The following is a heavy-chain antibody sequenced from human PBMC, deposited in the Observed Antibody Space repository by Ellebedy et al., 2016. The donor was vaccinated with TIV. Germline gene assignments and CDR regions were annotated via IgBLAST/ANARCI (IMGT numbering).Heavy chain of an antibody. Sequence: AASVTVSCKASGYTFTGYYMHWVRHAPGQGLEWMGWINPNSGGTNYAQKFQGRVTMTRDTSISTAYMELSRLRSDDTAVYYCARDSPVATEFDYWGQGTLVTVSS. CDR1: GYTFTGYY. D-gene: IGHD5-12*01. J-gene: IGHJ4*02. CDR3: ARDSPVATEFDY. V-gene: IGHV1-2*02. CDR2: INPNSGGT.